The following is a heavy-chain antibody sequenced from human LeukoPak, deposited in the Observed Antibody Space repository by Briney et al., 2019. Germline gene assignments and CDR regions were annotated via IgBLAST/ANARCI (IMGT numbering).Heavy chain of an antibody. CDR2: IYYSGST. V-gene: IGHV4-39*01. J-gene: IGHJ6*03. CDR1: GGSISSSSYY. CDR3: ARAKYYYDSSGYYKGYYYYMDV. D-gene: IGHD3-22*01. Sequence: SETLSLTCTVSGGSISSSSYYWGWIRQPPGKGLEWIVSIYYSGSTYYNPSLKSRVTTSVDTSKNQFSLKLSSVTAADTAVYYCARAKYYYDSSGYYKGYYYYMDVWGKGTTVTVSS.